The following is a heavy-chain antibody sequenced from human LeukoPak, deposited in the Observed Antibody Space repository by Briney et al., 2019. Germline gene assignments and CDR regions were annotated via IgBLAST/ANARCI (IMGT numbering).Heavy chain of an antibody. CDR1: GFTFSSYA. CDR2: ISYDGSNK. CDR3: AKDSSSSWYAGLAYYYYGMDV. Sequence: PGGSLRLSCAASGFTFSSYAMHWVRQAPGKGLEWVAVISYDGSNKYYADSVKGRFTISRDNSKNTLYLQMNSLRAEDTAVYYCAKDSSSSWYAGLAYYYYGMDVWGQGTTVTVSS. D-gene: IGHD6-13*01. V-gene: IGHV3-30-3*01. J-gene: IGHJ6*02.